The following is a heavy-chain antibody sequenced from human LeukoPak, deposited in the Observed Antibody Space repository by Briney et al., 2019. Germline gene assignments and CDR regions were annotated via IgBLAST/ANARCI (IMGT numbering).Heavy chain of an antibody. CDR3: ARIDYYDSSVPPDDY. V-gene: IGHV4-38-2*02. D-gene: IGHD3-22*01. CDR2: IYHSGST. CDR1: GYSISSGYY. Sequence: SETLSLTCTVSGYSISSGYYWGWIRQPPGKGLEWIGSIYHSGSTYYNPSLKSRVTISVDTSKNQFSLKLSSVTAADTAVYYCARIDYYDSSVPPDDYWGQGTLVTVSS. J-gene: IGHJ4*02.